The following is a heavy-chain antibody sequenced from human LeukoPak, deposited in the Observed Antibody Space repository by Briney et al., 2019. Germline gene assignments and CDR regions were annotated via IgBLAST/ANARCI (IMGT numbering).Heavy chain of an antibody. CDR3: ARDHLRYSSSVNSFDY. CDR1: GFTFSSYA. D-gene: IGHD6-6*01. CDR2: ISYDGSNK. V-gene: IGHV3-30*04. Sequence: PGGSLRLSCAASGFTFSSYAMHWVRQAPGKGLEWVAVISYDGSNKYYADSVKGRFTISRDNSKNTLYLQMNSLRAEDTAVYYCARDHLRYSSSVNSFDYWGQGTLVTVSS. J-gene: IGHJ4*02.